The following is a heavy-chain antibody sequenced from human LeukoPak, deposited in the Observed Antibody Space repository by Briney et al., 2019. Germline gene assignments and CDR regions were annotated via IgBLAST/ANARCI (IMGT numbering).Heavy chain of an antibody. Sequence: GGSLRLSCAASGFTFSRYWMHWLRQGPGKGLVWVSRISADGSSSTYADSVKGRFTISRDNGKNTLYLQMNSLRAEDTAVYYCASYLTSIPSGMDVWGQGTTVIVSS. CDR2: ISADGSSS. D-gene: IGHD2/OR15-2a*01. V-gene: IGHV3-74*01. J-gene: IGHJ6*02. CDR1: GFTFSRYW. CDR3: ASYLTSIPSGMDV.